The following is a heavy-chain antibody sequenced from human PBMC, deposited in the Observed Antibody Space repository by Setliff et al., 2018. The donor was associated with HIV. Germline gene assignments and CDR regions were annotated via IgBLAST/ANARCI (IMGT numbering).Heavy chain of an antibody. Sequence: SETLSLTCAVSGGSISSSNWWSWVRQPPGKGLEWIGSIYYTGNTNYNPSLKSRVTISVDTSKNQFSLKLSSVTAADTAVYYCARSDIVVVVAAKGGAFDIWGQGTMVTVSS. D-gene: IGHD2-15*01. CDR3: ARSDIVVVVAAKGGAFDI. J-gene: IGHJ3*02. V-gene: IGHV4-4*02. CDR1: GGSISSSNW. CDR2: IYYTGNT.